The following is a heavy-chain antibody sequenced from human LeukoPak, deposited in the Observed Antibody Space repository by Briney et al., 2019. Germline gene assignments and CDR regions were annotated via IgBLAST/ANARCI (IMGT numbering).Heavy chain of an antibody. CDR2: IRSRPYGGTI. Sequence: GRSLRLSCTTSGFTFGDYGMSWVRQAPGKGLEWIGFIRSRPYGGTIDYAASVKGRFTISRDDSKSIAYLQMNSLKTEDTAVYYCTREWKDIYAYYYTLDVWGQGTTVTVSS. CDR3: TREWKDIYAYYYTLDV. J-gene: IGHJ6*02. V-gene: IGHV3-49*04. D-gene: IGHD5/OR15-5a*01. CDR1: GFTFGDYG.